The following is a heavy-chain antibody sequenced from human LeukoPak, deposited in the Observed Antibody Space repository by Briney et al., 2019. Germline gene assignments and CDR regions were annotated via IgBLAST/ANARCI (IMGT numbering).Heavy chain of an antibody. CDR1: GFTFSSYA. J-gene: IGHJ5*02. CDR3: AKDPSAYDSSGYYYPNWFDP. D-gene: IGHD3-22*01. CDR2: ISGSGGST. Sequence: GASLRLSCAASGFTFSSYAMSWVRQAPGKGLEWDSAISGSGGSTYYADSVKGRFTISRDNSKNTLYLQMNSLRAEDTAVYYCAKDPSAYDSSGYYYPNWFDPWGQGTLVTVSS. V-gene: IGHV3-23*01.